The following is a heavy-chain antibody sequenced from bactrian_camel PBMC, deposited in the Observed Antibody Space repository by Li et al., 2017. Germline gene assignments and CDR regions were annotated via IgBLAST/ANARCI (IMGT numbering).Heavy chain of an antibody. V-gene: IGHV3-3*01. CDR1: GSIYDTMC. Sequence: LRLSCASSGSIYDTMCMGWVRQAPGKEREGVAAISPGSGRRYYCDSVKGRFTISRDGAQRTIHLQMNRLEPEDTAIYYCAADPPSLAFRSWSCGGRGVYSYWGQGTQVTVS. CDR3: AADPPSLAFRSWSCGGRGVYSY. J-gene: IGHJ4*01. CDR2: ISPGSGRR. D-gene: IGHD2*01.